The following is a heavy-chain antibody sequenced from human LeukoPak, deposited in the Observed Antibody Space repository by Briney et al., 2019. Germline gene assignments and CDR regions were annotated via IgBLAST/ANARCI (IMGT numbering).Heavy chain of an antibody. CDR3: ARGPGIYYGSGSFDYYGMDV. J-gene: IGHJ6*02. Sequence: GASVKVSCKASGGTFSSYAISWVRQAPGQGLEWMGRIIPILGIANYAQKFQGRVTITADKSTSTAYMELSSLRSEDTAVYYCARGPGIYYGSGSFDYYGMDVWGQGTTVTVSS. D-gene: IGHD3-10*01. CDR1: GGTFSSYA. V-gene: IGHV1-69*04. CDR2: IIPILGIA.